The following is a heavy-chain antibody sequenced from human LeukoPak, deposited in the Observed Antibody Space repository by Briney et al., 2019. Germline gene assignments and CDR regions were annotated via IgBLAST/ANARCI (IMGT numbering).Heavy chain of an antibody. CDR2: ISSSGSTI. Sequence: PGGSLRLSCAASGFTFSSYEMNWVCQAPGKGLEWVSYISSSGSTIYYADSVKGRFTISRDNAKNSLYLQMNSLRAEDTAVYYCARDMLGPGDCSSTSCPERDYYYYYGMDVWGKGTTVTVSS. CDR3: ARDMLGPGDCSSTSCPERDYYYYYGMDV. D-gene: IGHD2-2*01. J-gene: IGHJ6*04. CDR1: GFTFSSYE. V-gene: IGHV3-48*03.